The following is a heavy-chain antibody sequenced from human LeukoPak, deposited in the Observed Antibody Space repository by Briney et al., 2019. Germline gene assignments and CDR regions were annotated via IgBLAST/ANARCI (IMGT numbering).Heavy chain of an antibody. J-gene: IGHJ4*02. D-gene: IGHD6-13*01. CDR1: GFTFDDYA. CDR2: ISWNSGSI. CDR3: AKDSSSRTLYYFDY. Sequence: GGSLRLSCAASGFTFDDYAMHWVRQAPGKGLEWVSGISWNSGSIGYADSVKGRFTISRDNAKNSLYLQMNSLRAEDMALYYCAKDSSSRTLYYFDYWGQGTLVTVSS. V-gene: IGHV3-9*03.